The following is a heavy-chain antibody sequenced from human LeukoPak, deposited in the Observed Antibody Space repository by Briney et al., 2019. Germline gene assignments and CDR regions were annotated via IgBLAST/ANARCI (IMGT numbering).Heavy chain of an antibody. V-gene: IGHV4-39*07. CDR1: GDSISSNSYY. D-gene: IGHD1-14*01. Sequence: SETLSLTCTVSGDSISSNSYYWGWIRQPPGKGLEWIGNIYYSGSTYYNPSLKSRVTISVDTSKNQFSLKLSSVTAADTAVYYCARDRKPNAFDIWGQGTMVTVSS. CDR2: IYYSGST. J-gene: IGHJ3*02. CDR3: ARDRKPNAFDI.